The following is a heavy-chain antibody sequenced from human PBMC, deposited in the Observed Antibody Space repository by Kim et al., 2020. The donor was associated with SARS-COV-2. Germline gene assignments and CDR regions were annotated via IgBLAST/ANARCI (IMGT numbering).Heavy chain of an antibody. V-gene: IGHV4-59*01. CDR1: GGSISSYY. D-gene: IGHD3-10*01. CDR2: IYYSGST. Sequence: SETLSLTCTVSGGSISSYYWSWIRQPPGKGLEWIGYIYYSGSTNYNPSLKSRVTISVDTSKNQFSLKLSSVTAADTAVYYCARAGGHHYYYGSGSDHYYFDYWGQGTLVTVSS. J-gene: IGHJ4*02. CDR3: ARAGGHHYYYGSGSDHYYFDY.